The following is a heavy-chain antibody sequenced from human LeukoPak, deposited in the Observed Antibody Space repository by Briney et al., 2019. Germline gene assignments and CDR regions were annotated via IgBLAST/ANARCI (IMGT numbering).Heavy chain of an antibody. J-gene: IGHJ4*02. CDR1: GFTFSSYA. V-gene: IGHV3-30-3*01. D-gene: IGHD1-26*01. Sequence: GGSLRLSCAASGFTFSSYAMHWVRQAPGKGLEWVAVISYDGSNKYYADSVKGRFTISRDNSKNTLYLQMNSLRAEDTAVYYCAKDRSGSYGMFDYWGQGTLVTVSS. CDR3: AKDRSGSYGMFDY. CDR2: ISYDGSNK.